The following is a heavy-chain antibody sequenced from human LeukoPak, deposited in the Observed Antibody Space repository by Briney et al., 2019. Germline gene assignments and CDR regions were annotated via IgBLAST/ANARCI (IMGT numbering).Heavy chain of an antibody. J-gene: IGHJ3*02. D-gene: IGHD4-17*01. Sequence: GESLKISCKGSGYRFTSYWIGWGRQMPGKGVEWRGIIYPGDSDTRYSPSFQGQVTISADKSISTAYLQWSSLKASDTAMYYCARRGYGDYDDAFDIWGQGTMVTVSS. CDR1: GYRFTSYW. CDR2: IYPGDSDT. CDR3: ARRGYGDYDDAFDI. V-gene: IGHV5-51*01.